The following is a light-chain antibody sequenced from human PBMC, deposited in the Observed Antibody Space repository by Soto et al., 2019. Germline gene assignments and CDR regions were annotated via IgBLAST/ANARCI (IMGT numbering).Light chain of an antibody. CDR3: QQANSFPPT. CDR1: QGISSW. J-gene: IGKJ4*01. V-gene: IGKV1D-12*01. CDR2: AAS. Sequence: DIQMIQSPSTLSISVGDRVTITCRASQGISSWLAWYQQKPGKDPKLLIYAASSLQSGVPSRVTGGGSGTDVTLTISSLQPEDVATYYCQQANSFPPTFGGGTKV.